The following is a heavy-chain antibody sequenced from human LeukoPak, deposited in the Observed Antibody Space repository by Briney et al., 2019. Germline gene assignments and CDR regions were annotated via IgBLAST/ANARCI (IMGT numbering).Heavy chain of an antibody. CDR3: ARAREQQLVRGWFDP. Sequence: ASVKVSCKASGYTFTGYYMHWVRQAPGQGLEWMGWINPNSGGTNYAQKFQGRVTMTRDTSISTAYMELSRLRSDDTAVYYCARAREQQLVRGWFDPWGQGTLVTVSS. D-gene: IGHD6-13*01. CDR1: GYTFTGYY. CDR2: INPNSGGT. V-gene: IGHV1-2*02. J-gene: IGHJ5*02.